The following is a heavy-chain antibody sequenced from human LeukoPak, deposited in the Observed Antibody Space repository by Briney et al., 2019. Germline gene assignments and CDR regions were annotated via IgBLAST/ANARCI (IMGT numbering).Heavy chain of an antibody. CDR2: INPNSGGT. D-gene: IGHD2-15*01. V-gene: IGHV1-2*02. Sequence: ASVKVSCKASGYTFTGYYMHWVRQAPGQGLEWMGWINPNSGGTNYAQKFQGRVTMTRDTSISTAYMELSRLRSDDTAVYYCARLADLGYCSGGSCYSGWYDPWGQGTLVTVSS. J-gene: IGHJ5*02. CDR1: GYTFTGYY. CDR3: ARLADLGYCSGGSCYSGWYDP.